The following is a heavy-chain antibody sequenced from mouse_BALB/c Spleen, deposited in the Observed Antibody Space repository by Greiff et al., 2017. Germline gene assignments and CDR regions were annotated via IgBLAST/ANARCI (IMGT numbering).Heavy chain of an antibody. V-gene: IGHV2-9*02. CDR3: ARALFTTSGAMDY. CDR2: IWAGGST. Sequence: VQLQESGPGLVAPSQSLSITCTVSGFSLTSSGVHWVRQPPGKGLEWLGVIWAGGSTNYNSALMSRLSISKDNSKSQVFLKMNSLQTDDTAMYYCARALFTTSGAMDYWGQGTSVTVSS. J-gene: IGHJ4*01. CDR1: GFSLTSSG. D-gene: IGHD1-1*01.